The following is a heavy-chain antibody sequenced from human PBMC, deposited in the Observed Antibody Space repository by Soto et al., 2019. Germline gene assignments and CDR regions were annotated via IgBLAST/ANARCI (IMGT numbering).Heavy chain of an antibody. D-gene: IGHD2-8*01. J-gene: IGHJ4*02. V-gene: IGHV1-18*01. CDR2: ISTSRGNT. CDR1: GYTFTDHS. Sequence: QVQLVQSGSEVEKPGASVKLSCKASGYTFTDHSLSWVRLAPGQGLEWMGWISTSRGNTNFAQKFQGGLTLTTDTSTTTAYMELKSLRSDDTAVYYCARDRTNFLDYWGQGILVTVSS. CDR3: ARDRTNFLDY.